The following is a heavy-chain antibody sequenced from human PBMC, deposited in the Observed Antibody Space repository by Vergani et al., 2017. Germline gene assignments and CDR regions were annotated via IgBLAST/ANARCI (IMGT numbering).Heavy chain of an antibody. V-gene: IGHV3-30*02. CDR1: GFTFSNYG. J-gene: IGHJ6*03. D-gene: IGHD2-2*01. CDR3: AKDSELLSYYYYYMDV. CDR2: IRYDGSNT. Sequence: QVQLVESGGGVVQPGGSLRLSCGASGFTFSNYGMHWVRQAPGKGLEWVTFIRYDGSNTYYADSVKGRFTISRDNSKNTLYLQMNSLRAEDTAVYYCAKDSELLSYYYYYMDVWGKGTTVTVSS.